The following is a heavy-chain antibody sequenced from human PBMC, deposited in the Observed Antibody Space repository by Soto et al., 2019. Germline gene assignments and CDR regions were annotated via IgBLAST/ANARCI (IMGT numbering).Heavy chain of an antibody. CDR2: MNPNSGNT. Sequence: ASVKVSCKASGYTFTSYDINWVRQATGQGLEWMGWMNPNSGNTGYAQKFQGRVTMTRNTSISTAYMELSSLRSEDTAVYYCARGQYYGSGSRDAFDIWGQGTMVTVS. J-gene: IGHJ3*02. CDR1: GYTFTSYD. V-gene: IGHV1-8*01. D-gene: IGHD3-10*01. CDR3: ARGQYYGSGSRDAFDI.